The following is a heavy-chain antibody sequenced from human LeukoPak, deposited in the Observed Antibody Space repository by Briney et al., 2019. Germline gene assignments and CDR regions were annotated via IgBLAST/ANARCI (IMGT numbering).Heavy chain of an antibody. CDR3: AKDGITMVRGVIITHLDY. CDR1: GFTFSNYG. J-gene: IGHJ4*02. D-gene: IGHD3-10*01. CDR2: IWYDGSNG. Sequence: PGRSLRLSCAASGFTFSNYGMHWVRQAPGKGLEWVAVIWYDGSNGYYADSVKGRFTISRDNSKNTLYLQMNSLRAEDTAVYYCAKDGITMVRGVIITHLDYWGQGTLVTVSS. V-gene: IGHV3-33*06.